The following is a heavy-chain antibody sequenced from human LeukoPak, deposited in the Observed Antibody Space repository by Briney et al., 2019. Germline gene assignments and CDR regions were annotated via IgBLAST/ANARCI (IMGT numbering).Heavy chain of an antibody. V-gene: IGHV1-69*02. CDR1: GGTFSSYT. CDR2: IIPILGIA. CDR3: ARGTGESSSTNWFDP. D-gene: IGHD6-13*01. Sequence: GASVKVSCKASGGTFSSYTISWVRQAPGQGLEWMGRIIPILGIANYAQKFQGRVTITADKSTSTAYMELSSLRSEDTAVYYCARGTGESSSTNWFDPWGQGTLVTVSS. J-gene: IGHJ5*02.